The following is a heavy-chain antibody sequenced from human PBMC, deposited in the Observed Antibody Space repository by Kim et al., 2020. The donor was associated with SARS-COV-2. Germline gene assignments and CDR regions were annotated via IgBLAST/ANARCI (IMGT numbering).Heavy chain of an antibody. Sequence: SETLSLTCTVSGGSVSSGSYYWSWIRQPPGKGLEWIGYIYYSGSTNYNPSLKSRVTISVDTSKNQFSLKLSSVTAADTAVYYCAGDNYDSLTGYYKWWF. CDR1: GGSVSSGSYY. CDR3: AGDNYDSLTGYYKWWF. J-gene: IGHJ5*01. D-gene: IGHD3-9*01. V-gene: IGHV4-61*01. CDR2: IYYSGST.